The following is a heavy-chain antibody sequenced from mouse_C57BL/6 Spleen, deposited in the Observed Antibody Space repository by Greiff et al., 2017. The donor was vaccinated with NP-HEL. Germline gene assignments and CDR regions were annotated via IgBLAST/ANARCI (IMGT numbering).Heavy chain of an antibody. Sequence: VQLQQPGAELVKPGASVKLSCKASGYTFTSYWMHWVKQRPGQGLEWIGMIHPNSGSTNYNEKFKSKATLTVDKSSSTAYMQLSSLTSEDSAVYYCARSESRGYFDVWGTGTTVTVSS. D-gene: IGHD1-1*01. J-gene: IGHJ1*03. V-gene: IGHV1-64*01. CDR2: IHPNSGST. CDR1: GYTFTSYW. CDR3: ARSESRGYFDV.